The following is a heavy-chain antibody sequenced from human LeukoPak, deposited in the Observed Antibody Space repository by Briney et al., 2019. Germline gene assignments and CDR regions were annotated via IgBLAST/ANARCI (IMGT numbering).Heavy chain of an antibody. Sequence: SETLSLTCTVSGGSISSGGYYWSWIRQHPGKGLEWIGYIYYSGSTYYNPSLKSRVTISVDTSKNQFSLKLSSVTAADTAVYYCARVDGDFLNFDYWGQGTLVTVSS. D-gene: IGHD4-17*01. CDR2: IYYSGST. V-gene: IGHV4-31*03. J-gene: IGHJ4*02. CDR3: ARVDGDFLNFDY. CDR1: GGSISSGGYY.